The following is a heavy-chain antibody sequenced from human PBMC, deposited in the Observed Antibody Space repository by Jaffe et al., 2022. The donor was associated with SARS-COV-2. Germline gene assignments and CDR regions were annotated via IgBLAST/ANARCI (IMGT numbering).Heavy chain of an antibody. V-gene: IGHV5-51*01. J-gene: IGHJ6*02. Sequence: EVQLVQSGAEVKKPGESLKISCEGSGYTFSNYWIAWVRQMPGKGLELMGLIYPGDSDTRYSPSLQGQVTISADKSISTAYLQWSSLKASDTAMYYCARRIMTTSPMYYAMDVWGQGTTVTVSS. CDR2: IYPGDSDT. CDR3: ARRIMTTSPMYYAMDV. CDR1: GYTFSNYW.